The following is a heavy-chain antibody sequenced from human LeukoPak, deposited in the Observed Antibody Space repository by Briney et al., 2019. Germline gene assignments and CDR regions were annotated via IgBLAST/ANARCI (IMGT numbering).Heavy chain of an antibody. J-gene: IGHJ4*02. CDR2: INHSGST. CDR3: AGLLQWPNNDY. Sequence: PSETLSLTCAVSGGSISSSNWWSWIRQPPGKGLEWIGEINHSGSTNYNPSLKSRVTIPVDTSKNQFSLKLSSVTAADTAVYYCAGLLQWPNNDYWGQGTLVTVSS. D-gene: IGHD6-19*01. V-gene: IGHV4-4*02. CDR1: GGSISSSNW.